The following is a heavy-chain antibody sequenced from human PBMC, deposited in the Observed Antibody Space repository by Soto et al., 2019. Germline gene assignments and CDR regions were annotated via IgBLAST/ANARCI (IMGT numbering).Heavy chain of an antibody. CDR3: ARGWVDRYLNYYFDY. V-gene: IGHV1-18*01. CDR1: GYTFTSYG. D-gene: IGHD5-12*01. Sequence: ASVKVSCKASGYTFTSYGISWVRQAPGQGLEWMGWISAYNGNTNYAQKLQGRVTMTTDTSTSTAYMELRSLRSDDTAVYYCARGWVDRYLNYYFDYWGQGTLVTVSS. J-gene: IGHJ4*02. CDR2: ISAYNGNT.